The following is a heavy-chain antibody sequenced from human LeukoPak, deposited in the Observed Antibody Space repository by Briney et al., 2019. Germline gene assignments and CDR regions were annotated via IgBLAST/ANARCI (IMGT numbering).Heavy chain of an antibody. CDR2: IRSKAHGGTT. J-gene: IGHJ4*02. Sequence: PGRSLRLSCIGSGFNFGDYAISWVRQTPGKGLELVSLIRSKAHGGTTEYAASVKGRFNMSRDDSKRIAYRQMNSLKTEDTAPYYCTREPPEFSAGWYAGYLGQGTLVTVSS. CDR3: TREPPEFSAGWYAGY. V-gene: IGHV3-49*04. CDR1: GFNFGDYA. D-gene: IGHD6-19*01.